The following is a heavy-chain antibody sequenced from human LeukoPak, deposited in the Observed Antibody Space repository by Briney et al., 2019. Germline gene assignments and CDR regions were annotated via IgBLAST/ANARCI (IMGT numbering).Heavy chain of an antibody. CDR2: IYYSGST. CDR3: ARIPSYYYYYGMDV. Sequence: SETLSLTCTVSGGSISSSSYYWGWIRQPPGKGLEWIGSIYYSGSTYYNPSLKGRVTISVDTSKNQFSLKLSSVTAADTAVYYCARIPSYYYYYGMDVWGQGTTVTVSS. V-gene: IGHV4-39*01. CDR1: GGSISSSSYY. J-gene: IGHJ6*02. D-gene: IGHD2-21*01.